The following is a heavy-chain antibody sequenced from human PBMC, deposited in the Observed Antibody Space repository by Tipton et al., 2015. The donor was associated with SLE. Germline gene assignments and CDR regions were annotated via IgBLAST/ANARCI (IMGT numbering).Heavy chain of an antibody. CDR2: IYPDEFNI. J-gene: IGHJ6*02. V-gene: IGHV5-51*03. Sequence: QLVQSGAEVKKPGESLKISCMVSGYSFTKYWIGWVRQMPGKGLEWMGFIYPDEFNIKYSPSLEGHVTISADNAISTAYLQWSRLEASDTGIYYCARYGLSGSGYLSYCFYGMDVWGQGTTVTVS. D-gene: IGHD3-22*01. CDR1: GYSFTKYW. CDR3: ARYGLSGSGYLSYCFYGMDV.